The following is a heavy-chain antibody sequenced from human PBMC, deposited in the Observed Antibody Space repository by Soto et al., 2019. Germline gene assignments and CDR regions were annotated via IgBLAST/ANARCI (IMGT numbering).Heavy chain of an antibody. CDR1: GFTFTSSA. V-gene: IGHV1-58*01. CDR2: IVVGRGNT. Sequence: QMQLVQSGPEVKKPGTSVKVYCKASGFTFTSSAVQCVRQARGKRLEWIGWIVVGRGNTNYAQKLQERVTITRDMSTSTAYVELSSLRSEDPAVYYCAADGDGYNYAYDYWGQGTLVTVSS. CDR3: AADGDGYNYAYDY. J-gene: IGHJ4*02. D-gene: IGHD5-18*01.